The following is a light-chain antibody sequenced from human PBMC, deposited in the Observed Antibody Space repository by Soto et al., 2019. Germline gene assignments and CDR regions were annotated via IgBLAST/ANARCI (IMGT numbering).Light chain of an antibody. J-gene: IGKJ2*01. CDR3: QQYNDWPVYT. CDR1: QNVHSN. Sequence: EIVMTQSPGTLSVSPGGRATLSCTASQNVHSNLAWYQHKSGQAPRLLIYAATTRATGVPARISGSGSGTDFTLTIDSLQSEDFAVYFCQQYNDWPVYTLGLGTKVEI. CDR2: AAT. V-gene: IGKV3-15*01.